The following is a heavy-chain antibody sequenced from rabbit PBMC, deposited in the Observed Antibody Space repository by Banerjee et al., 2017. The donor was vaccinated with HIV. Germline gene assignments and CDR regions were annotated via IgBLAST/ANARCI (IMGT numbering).Heavy chain of an antibody. CDR2: IYTGSSGST. J-gene: IGHJ4*01. CDR3: ARLDYTYVVPTYSYATYFNL. V-gene: IGHV1S45*01. CDR1: GLDFSSSYW. Sequence: QEQLVEYGGDLVQPEGSLTLTCKASGLDFSSSYWICWVRQAPGKGLEWIACIYTGSSGSTYDASWAKGRFTISKTSSTTVTLQMTSLTAADTATYFCARLDYTYVVPTYSYATYFNLWGPGTLVTVS. D-gene: IGHD6-1*01.